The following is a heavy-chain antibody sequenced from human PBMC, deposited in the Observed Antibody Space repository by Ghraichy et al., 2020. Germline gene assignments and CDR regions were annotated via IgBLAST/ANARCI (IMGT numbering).Heavy chain of an antibody. Sequence: LGWIGSIYYSGSTYYKPSLNIRVTISVDTSKNQFSLNLISVTAADTAVYYCARPLPDHYDINDACYIWVQGTMVTVSS. CDR3: ARPLPDHYDINDACYI. D-gene: IGHD3-22*01. J-gene: IGHJ3*02. V-gene: IGHV4-39*01. CDR2: IYYSGST.